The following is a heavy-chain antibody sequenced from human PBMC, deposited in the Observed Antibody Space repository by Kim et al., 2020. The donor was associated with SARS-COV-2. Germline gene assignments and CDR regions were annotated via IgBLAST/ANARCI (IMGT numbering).Heavy chain of an antibody. CDR2: IYSGGST. V-gene: IGHV3-53*01. J-gene: IGHJ6*02. CDR3: ARAPIRSDILTGPGYGMDV. CDR1: GFTVSSNY. D-gene: IGHD3-9*01. Sequence: GGSLRLSCAASGFTVSSNYMSWVRQAPGKGLEWVSVIYSGGSTYYADSVKGRFTISRDNSKNTLYLQMNSLRAEDTAVYYCARAPIRSDILTGPGYGMDVWGQGTTVTVSS.